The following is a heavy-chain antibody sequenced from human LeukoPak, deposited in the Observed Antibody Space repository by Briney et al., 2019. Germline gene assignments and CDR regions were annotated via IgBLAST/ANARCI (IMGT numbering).Heavy chain of an antibody. CDR2: ISGSGGRT. V-gene: IGHV3-23*01. J-gene: IGHJ6*03. D-gene: IGHD3-22*01. CDR1: GFTFSSYG. Sequence: GGSLRLSCAASGFTFSSYGMSWVRQAPGKGLEWVSAISGSGGRTYYADSVKGRFTFSRDNSKNTLYLQMNSLRAEDTAVYYCAKDGGNYYDSGGSYLMRSYMDVWGKGTTVTVSS. CDR3: AKDGGNYYDSGGSYLMRSYMDV.